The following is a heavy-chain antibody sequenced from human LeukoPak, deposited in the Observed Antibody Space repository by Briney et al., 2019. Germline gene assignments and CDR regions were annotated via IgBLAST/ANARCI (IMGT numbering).Heavy chain of an antibody. Sequence: PSETLSLSCTVSGGSISGYYWSWLRQPPGRGLEWIGYFYYSGSTNYNPSLKGPVTISVDTSKNQFSLKLSSVTAADTAVYYCARGPNSGYGRFDYWGRGTLVTVSS. J-gene: IGHJ4*02. D-gene: IGHD5-12*01. CDR3: ARGPNSGYGRFDY. CDR2: FYYSGST. V-gene: IGHV4-59*01. CDR1: GGSISGYY.